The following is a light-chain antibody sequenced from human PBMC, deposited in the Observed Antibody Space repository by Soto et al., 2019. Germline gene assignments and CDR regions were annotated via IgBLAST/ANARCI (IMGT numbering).Light chain of an antibody. Sequence: QPVLTQPPSASGTPGQRVTISCSGSSSNIASNTVNWYQQLPRTAPKVLIYTDNQRPSGVPDRFSGSKSGTSASLAISGLQSEDEADYYCAAWDDSLNGVVFGGGTKVTVL. V-gene: IGLV1-44*01. CDR2: TDN. CDR1: SSNIASNT. CDR3: AAWDDSLNGVV. J-gene: IGLJ2*01.